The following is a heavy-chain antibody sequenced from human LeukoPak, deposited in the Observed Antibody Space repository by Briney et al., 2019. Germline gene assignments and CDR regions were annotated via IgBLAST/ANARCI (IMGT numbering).Heavy chain of an antibody. CDR2: ISSSSSTI. Sequence: GGSLRLSCAASGFTFSSYAMNWVRQAPGKGLEWVSYISSSSSTIYYADSLKGRFTISRDNAKNSLYLQMNSLRAEDTAVYYCARDTDYAFDVRGQGTMVTVSS. V-gene: IGHV3-48*01. J-gene: IGHJ3*01. CDR1: GFTFSSYA. CDR3: ARDTDYAFDV.